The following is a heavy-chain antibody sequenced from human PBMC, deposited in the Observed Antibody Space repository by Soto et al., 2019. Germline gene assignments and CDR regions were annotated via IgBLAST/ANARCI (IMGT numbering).Heavy chain of an antibody. V-gene: IGHV3-9*01. J-gene: IGHJ3*02. CDR3: AKNYYDSSGYFDAFDI. CDR1: GFSFDDYA. CDR2: ISWSSGSI. D-gene: IGHD3-22*01. Sequence: PGGSLRLSCAASGFSFDDYAMHWVRQAPGKGLEWVSGISWSSGSIGYADSVKGRFTISRDNSKNTLYLQMNSLRAEDTAAYYCAKNYYDSSGYFDAFDIWGQGTMVTVSS.